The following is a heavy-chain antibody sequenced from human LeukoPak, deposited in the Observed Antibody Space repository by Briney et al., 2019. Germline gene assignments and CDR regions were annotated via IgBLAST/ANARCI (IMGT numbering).Heavy chain of an antibody. D-gene: IGHD5-18*01. CDR3: ARDSTYTAIPMYYFDY. CDR2: INPSGGST. Sequence: ASVKVSCKASGYTFTSYYVHWVRQAPGQGLEWMGIINPSGGSTSYAQKFQGRVTMTRDTSTSTVYMELSSLRSEDTAVYYCARDSTYTAIPMYYFDYWGQGTLVTVSS. CDR1: GYTFTSYY. J-gene: IGHJ4*02. V-gene: IGHV1-46*01.